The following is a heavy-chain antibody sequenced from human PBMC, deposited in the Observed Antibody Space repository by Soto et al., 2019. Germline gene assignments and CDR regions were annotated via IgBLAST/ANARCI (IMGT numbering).Heavy chain of an antibody. D-gene: IGHD3-16*01. CDR2: ISWNSGSI. CDR3: AKDHSYYDYVWGSSDAFDI. J-gene: IGHJ3*02. V-gene: IGHV3-9*01. CDR1: GFTFDDYA. Sequence: GGSLRLSCAASGFTFDDYAMHWVRQAPGKGLEWVSGISWNSGSIGYADSVKGRSTISRDNAKNSLYLQMNSLRAEDTALYYCAKDHSYYDYVWGSSDAFDIWGQGTMVTVSS.